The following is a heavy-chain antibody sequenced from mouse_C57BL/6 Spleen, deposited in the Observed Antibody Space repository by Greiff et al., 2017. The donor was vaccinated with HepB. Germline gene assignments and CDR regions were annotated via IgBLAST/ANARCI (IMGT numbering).Heavy chain of an antibody. J-gene: IGHJ2*01. D-gene: IGHD2-4*01. CDR3: ARWGYDFGREDYFDY. Sequence: QVQLQQSGAELVKPGASVKISCKASGYAFSSYWMNWVKQRPGKGLEWIGQIYPGDGDTNYNGKFKGKATLTADKSSSTAYMQLSSLTSEDSAVYFCARWGYDFGREDYFDYWGQGTTLTVSS. CDR2: IYPGDGDT. V-gene: IGHV1-80*01. CDR1: GYAFSSYW.